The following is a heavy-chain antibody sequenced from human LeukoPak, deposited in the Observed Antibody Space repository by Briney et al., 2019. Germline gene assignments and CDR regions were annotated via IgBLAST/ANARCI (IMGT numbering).Heavy chain of an antibody. CDR3: AKCTGNYDSSGYPNY. D-gene: IGHD3-22*01. V-gene: IGHV3-33*06. J-gene: IGHJ4*02. CDR2: IWFDGSNK. Sequence: GGSLRLSCAASGFTFSSYGMHWIRQAPGKGLEWVAVIWFDGSNKYYADSVEGRFTISRDNSKNTLYLQMNSLRAEDTAVYYCAKCTGNYDSSGYPNYWGQGTLVTVSS. CDR1: GFTFSSYG.